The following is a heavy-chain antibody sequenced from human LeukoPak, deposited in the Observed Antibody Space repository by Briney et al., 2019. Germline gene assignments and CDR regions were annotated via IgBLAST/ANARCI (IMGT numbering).Heavy chain of an antibody. Sequence: PSETLSLTCTVSGGSISSHYWSWIRQPPGKGLEWIGYIYYSGSTNYNPPLKSRVTISVDTSKNQFSLKLSSVTAADTAVYYCARGERNGYYPDFDYWGQGTLVTVSS. V-gene: IGHV4-59*11. J-gene: IGHJ4*02. CDR1: GGSISSHY. CDR2: IYYSGST. D-gene: IGHD3-3*01. CDR3: ARGERNGYYPDFDY.